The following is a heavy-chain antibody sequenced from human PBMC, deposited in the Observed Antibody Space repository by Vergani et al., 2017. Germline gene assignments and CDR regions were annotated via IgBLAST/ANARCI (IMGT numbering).Heavy chain of an antibody. CDR2: ISGSGGST. Sequence: EVQLVESGGGLVQPGGSLRLSCAASGFTFSSYAMSWVRQAPGKGLEWVSAISGSGGSTYYADSVKGRFTISRDNSKNTLYLQMNSLRAEDTAVYYCARDPWDYYDSSGYQTKFDYWGQGTLVTVSS. V-gene: IGHV3-23*04. CDR3: ARDPWDYYDSSGYQTKFDY. D-gene: IGHD3-22*01. J-gene: IGHJ4*02. CDR1: GFTFSSYA.